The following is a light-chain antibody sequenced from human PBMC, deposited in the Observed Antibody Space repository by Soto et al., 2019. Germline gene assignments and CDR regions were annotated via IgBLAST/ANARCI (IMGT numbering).Light chain of an antibody. CDR1: ESVLYSSNKKNY. CDR3: QQYYTTPLWT. V-gene: IGKV4-1*01. J-gene: IGKJ1*01. CDR2: WAS. Sequence: DIVLTQSPDSLAVSLGERATINCKSSESVLYSSNKKNYLGWYQQKPRQPPKLLXYWASTRESGVPDPFSGSGSGTDFTPTISSLQAEDEAIYYCQQYYTTPLWTCGQGTKVDIK.